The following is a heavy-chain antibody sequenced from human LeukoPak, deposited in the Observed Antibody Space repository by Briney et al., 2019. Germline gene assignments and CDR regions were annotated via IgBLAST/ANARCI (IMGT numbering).Heavy chain of an antibody. D-gene: IGHD2-2*01. CDR3: ARALGYCTSTSCLNYNYYGMDV. J-gene: IGHJ6*02. V-gene: IGHV4-59*01. Sequence: SETLSLTCTVSGGSISSYCWSWIRQPPGKGLEWIGYIYYSGSTNYNPSLKSRVTISVDTSKNQFSLKLSSVTAADTAMYYCARALGYCTSTSCLNYNYYGMDVWGQGTTVTVSS. CDR1: GGSISSYC. CDR2: IYYSGST.